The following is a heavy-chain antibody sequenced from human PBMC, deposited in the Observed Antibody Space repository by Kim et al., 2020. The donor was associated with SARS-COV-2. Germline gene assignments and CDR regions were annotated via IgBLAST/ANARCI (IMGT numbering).Heavy chain of an antibody. Sequence: DYAGTVKSRKTINAETSKNQFSLQLNSVSPEDTAVYYCARDTPGQKAYDIWGQGTMVTVSS. CDR3: ARDTPGQKAYDI. J-gene: IGHJ3*02. V-gene: IGHV6-1*01.